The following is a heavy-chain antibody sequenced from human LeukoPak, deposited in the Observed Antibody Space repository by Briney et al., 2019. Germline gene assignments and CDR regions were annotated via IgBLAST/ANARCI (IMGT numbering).Heavy chain of an antibody. CDR1: GFTFDDYA. D-gene: IGHD1-26*01. CDR3: AKGGKWDVTPFDY. CDR2: ISGGGGST. J-gene: IGHJ4*02. Sequence: GGSLRLSCAASGFTFDDYAMHWVRQAPGKGLEWVSTISGGGGSTYYADSVKGRFTISRDNSKNTLYLQVNSLRAEDTAVYYCAKGGKWDVTPFDYWGQGTLVTVSS. V-gene: IGHV3-23*01.